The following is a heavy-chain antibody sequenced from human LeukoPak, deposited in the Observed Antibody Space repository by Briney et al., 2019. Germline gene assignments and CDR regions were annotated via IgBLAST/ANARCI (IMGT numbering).Heavy chain of an antibody. D-gene: IGHD6-6*01. CDR1: GGTFSSYA. CDR3: ARDLESSIAARPRYYMDV. J-gene: IGHJ6*03. V-gene: IGHV1-69*05. CDR2: IIPIFGTA. Sequence: ASVKVSCKASGGTFSSYAISWVRQAPGQALEWMGGIIPIFGTANYAQKFQGRVTITTDESTSTAYMELSSLRSEDTAVYYCARDLESSIAARPRYYMDVWGKGTTVTVSS.